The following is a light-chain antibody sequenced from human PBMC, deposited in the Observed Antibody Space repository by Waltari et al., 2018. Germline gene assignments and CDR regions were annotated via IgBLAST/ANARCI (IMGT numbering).Light chain of an antibody. CDR1: NSAIGFYNH. CDR2: DVS. Sequence: QSALTQPASVSGSPGQSIPIPCTGTNSAIGFYNHVPWYRQYPGKAPKLIIYDVSERPSGVSSRFSASKSGNTASLTISGLQADDEADYYCNSYTGSNSWVFGGGTKVTVL. V-gene: IGLV2-14*01. CDR3: NSYTGSNSWV. J-gene: IGLJ3*02.